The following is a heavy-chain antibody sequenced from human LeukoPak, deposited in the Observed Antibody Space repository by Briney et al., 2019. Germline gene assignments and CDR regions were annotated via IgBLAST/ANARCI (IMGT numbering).Heavy chain of an antibody. Sequence: ASVKVSCKASGYTFTGYYMHWVRQAPGQGLEWMGWINPNSGGTNHAQKFQGRVTMTRDTSISTAYMELSRRRSDDTAVYYCARGRPTTSIAAAGVNWFDPWGQGTLVTVSS. CDR2: INPNSGGT. D-gene: IGHD6-13*01. CDR3: ARGRPTTSIAAAGVNWFDP. J-gene: IGHJ5*02. V-gene: IGHV1-2*02. CDR1: GYTFTGYY.